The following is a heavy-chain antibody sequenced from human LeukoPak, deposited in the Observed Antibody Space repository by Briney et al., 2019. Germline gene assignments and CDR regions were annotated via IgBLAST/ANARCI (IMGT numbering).Heavy chain of an antibody. CDR2: IYYSGNT. CDR3: ARVSCTTTSCPGWFDP. Sequence: PSETLSLTCTVSGGSISDYYWSWVRQPPGKGLEWIGYIYYSGNTNYNPSLKSRVAISVDMSKNQFSLRLSSVTAADTAVYLCARVSCTTTSCPGWFDPWGQGTLVTVSS. V-gene: IGHV4-59*01. D-gene: IGHD2-2*01. J-gene: IGHJ5*02. CDR1: GGSISDYY.